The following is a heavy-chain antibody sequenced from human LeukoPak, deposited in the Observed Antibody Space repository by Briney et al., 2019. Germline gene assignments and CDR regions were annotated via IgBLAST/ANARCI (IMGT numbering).Heavy chain of an antibody. CDR2: INPSGGST. D-gene: IGHD5-18*01. Sequence: ASVKVSCKASRNIFTGYFIHWVRQAPGQGLEWMGIINPSGGSTSYAQKFQGRVTMTRDTSTSTVYMELSSLRSEDTAVYYCARDGQAIRVDTAMVTPSYWGQGTLVTVSS. CDR3: ARDGQAIRVDTAMVTPSY. V-gene: IGHV1-46*01. J-gene: IGHJ4*02. CDR1: RNIFTGYF.